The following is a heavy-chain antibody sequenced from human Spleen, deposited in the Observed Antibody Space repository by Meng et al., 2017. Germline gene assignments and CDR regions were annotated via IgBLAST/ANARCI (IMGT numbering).Heavy chain of an antibody. V-gene: IGHV4-38-2*01. J-gene: IGHJ6*02. CDR3: AKIRDGYYYYYGMDV. CDR2: INHSGST. D-gene: IGHD5-24*01. CDR1: GYSISSIYY. Sequence: SETLSLTCAVSGYSISSIYYWSWIRQPPGKGLEWIGEINHSGSTNYNPSLKSRVTISVDTSKNQFSLKLNSVTAADTAIYYCAKIRDGYYYYYGMDVWGQGTTVTVSS.